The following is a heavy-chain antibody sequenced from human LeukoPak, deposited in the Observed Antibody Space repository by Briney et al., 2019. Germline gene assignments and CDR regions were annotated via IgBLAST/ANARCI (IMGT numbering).Heavy chain of an antibody. V-gene: IGHV4-39*01. D-gene: IGHD3-22*01. CDR1: GGSISSSSYY. Sequence: SETLSLTCTVSGGSISSSSYYWGWIRQPPGKGLEWTGSIYYSGSTYYNPSLKSRVTISVDTSKNQFSLKLSSVTAADTAVYYCARHFYDGRTWYYDSSGYYYFDYWGQGTLVTVSS. CDR2: IYYSGST. J-gene: IGHJ4*02. CDR3: ARHFYDGRTWYYDSSGYYYFDY.